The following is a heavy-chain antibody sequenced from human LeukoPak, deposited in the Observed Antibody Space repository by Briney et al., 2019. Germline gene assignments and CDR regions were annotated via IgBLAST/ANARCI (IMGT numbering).Heavy chain of an antibody. CDR1: GFTFSTFA. CDR3: ATYRQVLLSFES. V-gene: IGHV3-23*01. Sequence: GGSLRLSCAAPGFTFSTFAMIWGRQPPGKGLEWVSSIFPSGGEIHYADSVRGRFTISRDNSKSTLSLQMNSLRAEDTAIYYCATYRQVLLSFESWGQGTLVTVSS. D-gene: IGHD2-8*02. CDR2: IFPSGGEI. J-gene: IGHJ4*02.